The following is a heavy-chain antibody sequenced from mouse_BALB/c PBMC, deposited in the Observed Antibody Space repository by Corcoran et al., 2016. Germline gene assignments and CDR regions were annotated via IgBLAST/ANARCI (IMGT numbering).Heavy chain of an antibody. CDR3: ARIPGTGFAY. CDR2: IWGNDDK. D-gene: IGHD4-1*01. Sequence: QVTLKESGPGILQPSQTLSLTCSFSGFSLSTSGMSVGWIRQPSGKGLEWLAHIWGNDDKYYNPALKSRLTISKNTSNNQVFLKIASVVTADTATYYWARIPGTGFAYWGQWTLVTVSA. CDR1: GFSLSTSGMS. V-gene: IGHV8-8*01. J-gene: IGHJ3*01.